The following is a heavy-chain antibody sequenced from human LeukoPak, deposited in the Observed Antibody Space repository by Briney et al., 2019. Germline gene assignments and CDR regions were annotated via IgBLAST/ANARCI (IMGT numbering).Heavy chain of an antibody. Sequence: SVKVSCKASGGTFSSYAISWVRHAPGQGLEWMGVIITIFGTANYAQKFQGRVTITADESTSTAYMELISLRSEDTAVYYCARARGDTAMVTAPYNGFDPWGQGTLVTVSS. CDR1: GGTFSSYA. D-gene: IGHD5-18*01. V-gene: IGHV1-69*13. CDR2: IITIFGTA. J-gene: IGHJ5*02. CDR3: ARARGDTAMVTAPYNGFDP.